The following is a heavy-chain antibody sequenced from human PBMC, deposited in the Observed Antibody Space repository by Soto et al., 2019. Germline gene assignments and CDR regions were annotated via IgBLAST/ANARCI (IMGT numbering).Heavy chain of an antibody. J-gene: IGHJ4*02. D-gene: IGHD3-22*01. CDR3: ERAGLYYYDSSGSDY. Sequence: GGSLRLSCAASGFTFSSYSMNWVRQAPGKGLEWVSSISSSSSYIYYADSVKGRFTISRDNAKNSLYLHMNSLRAEDTAVYYCERAGLYYYDSSGSDYWGQGTLVTVSS. CDR1: GFTFSSYS. CDR2: ISSSSSYI. V-gene: IGHV3-21*01.